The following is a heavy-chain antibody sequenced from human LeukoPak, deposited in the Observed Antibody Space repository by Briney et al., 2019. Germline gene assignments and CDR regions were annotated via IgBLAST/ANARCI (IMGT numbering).Heavy chain of an antibody. CDR2: ITTSDGNT. CDR3: ARDKLTGLFDY. CDR1: GFTFSSYT. Sequence: PGGSLRLSCAASGFTFSSYTMSWVRQAPGKGLEWVSTITTSDGNTYYADSVKGRFTISRDNSKNTLYLQMNSLRAEDTAVYYCARDKLTGLFDYWGQGTLVTVSS. J-gene: IGHJ4*02. V-gene: IGHV3-23*01. D-gene: IGHD1-20*01.